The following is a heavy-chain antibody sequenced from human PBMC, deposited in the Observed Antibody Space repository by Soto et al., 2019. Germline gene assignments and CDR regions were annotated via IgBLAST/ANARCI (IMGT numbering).Heavy chain of an antibody. Sequence: PGGSLRLSCAASGFPVSMSAMTWVRQAPGKGLEWVSTTGLNGRTTYYADSVKGRFTVSRDNTKNTLDLQMASLRAEDTAVYYCATVHSTSRSFDYWGQGTLVTVSS. CDR2: TGLNGRTT. D-gene: IGHD6-6*01. V-gene: IGHV3-23*01. CDR3: ATVHSTSRSFDY. J-gene: IGHJ4*02. CDR1: GFPVSMSA.